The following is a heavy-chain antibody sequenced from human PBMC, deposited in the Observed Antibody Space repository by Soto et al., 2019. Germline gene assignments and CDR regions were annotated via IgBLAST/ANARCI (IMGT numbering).Heavy chain of an antibody. CDR1: GFSFSIYD. CDR3: ARGIYCSGGRCYFGY. J-gene: IGHJ4*02. CDR2: ISSSSSYI. V-gene: IGHV3-21*01. D-gene: IGHD2-15*01. Sequence: GGSLRLSCAASGFSFSIYDMNWVRQAPGKGLEWVSFISSSSSYIYYADSVKGRFTLSRDNAKNSLYLQMNSLRAEDTAVYYCARGIYCSGGRCYFGYWGQGTLVTVSS.